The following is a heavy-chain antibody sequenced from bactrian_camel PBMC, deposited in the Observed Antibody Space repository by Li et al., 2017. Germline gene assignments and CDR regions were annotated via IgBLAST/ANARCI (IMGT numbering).Heavy chain of an antibody. CDR1: GFRFNEHA. Sequence: VQLVESGGSLVQPGGSLRLACVVSGFRFNEHAMAWVRQAPGKGLEWVSDINSGGGSADYADSVKGRFTISQDRAKNTVYLQMNSLKLDDTAVYYCAVGPEYGGYWPLNRYRYNYWGQGTQVTVS. D-gene: IGHD2*01. V-gene: IGHV3S40*01. J-gene: IGHJ4*01. CDR3: AVGPEYGGYWPLNRYRYNY. CDR2: INSGGGSA.